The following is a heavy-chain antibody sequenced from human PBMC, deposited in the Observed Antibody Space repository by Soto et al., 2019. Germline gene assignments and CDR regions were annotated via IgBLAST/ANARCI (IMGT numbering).Heavy chain of an antibody. Sequence: QVQLQQWGAGLLRPSETLSLTCAVHGGSFSGYYWTWIRQPPGKGLEWIGDIKHSGSTNYNSSLKSLVTISVDTSKNQLSLKLRSVTAADTAVYYCAREEVPQWFTRGYYGMDVWGQGTTVTVSS. V-gene: IGHV4-34*01. CDR3: AREEVPQWFTRGYYGMDV. CDR2: IKHSGST. CDR1: GGSFSGYY. D-gene: IGHD2-2*01. J-gene: IGHJ6*02.